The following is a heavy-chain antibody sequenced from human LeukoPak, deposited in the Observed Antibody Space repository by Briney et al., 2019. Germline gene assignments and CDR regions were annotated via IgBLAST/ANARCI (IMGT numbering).Heavy chain of an antibody. J-gene: IGHJ4*02. V-gene: IGHV1-46*01. CDR1: GYTFTSYY. CDR2: INPSGGST. Sequence: ASVKVSCKASGYTFTSYYMHWVRQAPGQGLEWMGIINPSGGSTSYAQKFQGRVTMTRDMSTSTVYMELSSLRSEDTAVYYCARDPPRFGELLWFSGEPFDYWGQGTLVTVSS. CDR3: ARDPPRFGELLWFSGEPFDY. D-gene: IGHD3-10*01.